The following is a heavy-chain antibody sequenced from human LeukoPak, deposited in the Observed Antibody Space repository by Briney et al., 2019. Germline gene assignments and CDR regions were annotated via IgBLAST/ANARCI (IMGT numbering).Heavy chain of an antibody. CDR1: GFTFSSYG. Sequence: PGGSLRLSCAASGFTFSSYGMHWVRQAPGKGLEWVAFRRYDGSNKYYADSVKGRFTISRDNSKNTLYLQMNSLRAEDTAVYYCAKVGGTVTTFDYWGQGTLVTVSS. CDR2: RRYDGSNK. D-gene: IGHD4-17*01. V-gene: IGHV3-30*02. J-gene: IGHJ4*02. CDR3: AKVGGTVTTFDY.